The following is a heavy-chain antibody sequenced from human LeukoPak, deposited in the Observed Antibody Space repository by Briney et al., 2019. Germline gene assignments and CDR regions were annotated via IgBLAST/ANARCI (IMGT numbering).Heavy chain of an antibody. CDR3: ARAVGGDGSGSL. Sequence: SETLSLTCTVSGGSISSYYWSWIRQPPGKGLEWIGYIYYRVTSDYNPSLKSRVTMSVDMSTSQISLKLSSVTAADTAVYYCARAVGGDGSGSLWGPGTLVTVPS. V-gene: IGHV4-59*01. CDR2: IYYRVTS. J-gene: IGHJ4*02. CDR1: GGSISSYY. D-gene: IGHD3-10*01.